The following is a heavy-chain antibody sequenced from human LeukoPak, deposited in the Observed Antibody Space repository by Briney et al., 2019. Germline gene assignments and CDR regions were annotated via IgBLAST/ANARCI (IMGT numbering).Heavy chain of an antibody. CDR2: ISAYNGNT. CDR1: GYIFTSYG. Sequence: ASVKVSCKASGYIFTSYGISWVRQAPGQGLEWMGWISAYNGNTNYAQKLQGRVTMTTDTSTSTAYMELRSLRSDDTAVYYCARSLIDSSGYYPLYFDYWGQGTLVTVSS. J-gene: IGHJ4*02. D-gene: IGHD3-22*01. V-gene: IGHV1-18*01. CDR3: ARSLIDSSGYYPLYFDY.